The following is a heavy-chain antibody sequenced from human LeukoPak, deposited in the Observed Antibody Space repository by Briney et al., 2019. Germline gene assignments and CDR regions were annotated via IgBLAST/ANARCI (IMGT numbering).Heavy chain of an antibody. CDR1: GFTFSSYE. V-gene: IGHV3-48*03. J-gene: IGHJ6*04. CDR3: AELGITMIGDV. D-gene: IGHD3-10*02. CDR2: ISSSGSTI. Sequence: GGSLRLSCAASGFTFSSYEMNWVRQAPGKGLEWGSYISSSGSTIYYADSVKGGLTIYREKEKKSLYLQMNSLRAEDTAVYYCAELGITMIGDVWGKGTTVTISS.